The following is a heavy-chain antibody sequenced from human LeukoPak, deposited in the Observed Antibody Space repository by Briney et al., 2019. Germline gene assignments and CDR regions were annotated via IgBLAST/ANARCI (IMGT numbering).Heavy chain of an antibody. CDR2: INPNSGGT. CDR1: GYTFTGYY. Sequence: ASVKVSCKASGYTFTGYYMHWVRQAPGQGLEWMGWINPNSGGTNYAQKFQGRVTMTRDTSISTAYMELSRLRSDDTAVYYCATGGVLLWFGVYGMDVWGQGTTVTVFS. V-gene: IGHV1-2*02. CDR3: ATGGVLLWFGVYGMDV. D-gene: IGHD3-10*01. J-gene: IGHJ6*02.